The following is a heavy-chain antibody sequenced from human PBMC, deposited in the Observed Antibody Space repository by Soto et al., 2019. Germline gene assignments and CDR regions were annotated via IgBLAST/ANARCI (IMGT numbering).Heavy chain of an antibody. V-gene: IGHV4-34*01. CDR1: GGSFSGYY. J-gene: IGHJ4*02. CDR3: ARGLSRYYFDY. Sequence: SETLSLTCAVYGGSFSGYYWSWIRQPPGKGLEWIGEINHSGSTNYNPSLKSRVTISVDTSKNQFSLKLSSVTAADTAVYYCARGLSRYYFDYWGQGTLVTVSS. CDR2: INHSGST.